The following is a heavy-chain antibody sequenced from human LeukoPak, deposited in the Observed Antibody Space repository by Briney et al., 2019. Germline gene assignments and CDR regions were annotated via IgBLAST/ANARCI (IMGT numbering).Heavy chain of an antibody. V-gene: IGHV3-30*02. D-gene: IGHD1-26*01. CDR2: IRYDGSNK. CDR3: AKDYGYYGPYFDY. J-gene: IGHJ4*02. CDR1: GFTFSSYG. Sequence: GGSLRLSCAASGFTFSSYGMHWVRQAPGKGLEWVAFIRYDGSNKYYADSVKGRFTISRDNSKNTLYLQMNSLRAEDTAVYSCAKDYGYYGPYFDYWGQGTLVTVSS.